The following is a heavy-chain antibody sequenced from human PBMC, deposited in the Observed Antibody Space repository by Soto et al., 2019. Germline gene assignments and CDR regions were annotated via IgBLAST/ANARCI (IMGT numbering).Heavy chain of an antibody. CDR3: ARERSRGRLKYGMDV. CDR2: IWYDGSNK. V-gene: IGHV3-33*01. CDR1: GFTFSNYG. Sequence: GGSLRLSCAASGFTFSNYGMLWVRHAPGKGLEWVAVIWYDGSNKYYADAVNGRFTISRDNSKNTLYLQMNSLRAEDTAVYYCARERSRGRLKYGMDVWGQGTTVTGSS. D-gene: IGHD1-26*01. J-gene: IGHJ6*02.